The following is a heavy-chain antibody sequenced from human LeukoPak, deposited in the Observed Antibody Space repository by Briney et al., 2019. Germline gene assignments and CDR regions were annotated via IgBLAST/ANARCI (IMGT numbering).Heavy chain of an antibody. D-gene: IGHD3-9*01. CDR1: GYTFTGHY. CDR2: INPNSGGT. Sequence: ASVKVSCKASGYTFTGHYMHWVRQAPRQGLEWMGRINPNSGGTNYAQKFLGRVTMTRDTSISTAYMELSRLRSDDTAVYYCARLPYYDILTGYYLDDDYWGQGTLVTVSS. J-gene: IGHJ4*02. CDR3: ARLPYYDILTGYYLDDDY. V-gene: IGHV1-2*06.